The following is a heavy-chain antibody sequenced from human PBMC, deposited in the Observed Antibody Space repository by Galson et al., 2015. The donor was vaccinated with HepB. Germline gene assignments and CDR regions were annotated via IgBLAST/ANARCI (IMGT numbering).Heavy chain of an antibody. CDR3: ARHLGPGYCSSTSCLYFDY. Sequence: QSGAEVKKPGESLRISCKGSGYSFTSYWISWVRQMPGKGLEWMGRIDPSDSYTNYSPSFQGHVTISADKSISTAYLQWSSLKASDTAMHYCARHLGPGYCSSTSCLYFDYWGQGTLVTVSS. J-gene: IGHJ4*02. CDR1: GYSFTSYW. V-gene: IGHV5-10-1*01. D-gene: IGHD2-2*01. CDR2: IDPSDSYT.